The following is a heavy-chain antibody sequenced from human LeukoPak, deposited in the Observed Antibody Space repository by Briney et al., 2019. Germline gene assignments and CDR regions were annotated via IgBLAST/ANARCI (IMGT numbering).Heavy chain of an antibody. V-gene: IGHV1-8*01. CDR1: RYTFSSSD. Sequence: ASVKISCKASRYTFSSSDINWVRQAAGQGFEWMGWMSPTSGNTGYAQNFQGRVTMTRDISISTAYMELTSLRSEDTAVYYCVGGAPNWGFDFWGQGTLVIVSS. CDR2: MSPTSGNT. D-gene: IGHD7-27*01. J-gene: IGHJ4*02. CDR3: VGGAPNWGFDF.